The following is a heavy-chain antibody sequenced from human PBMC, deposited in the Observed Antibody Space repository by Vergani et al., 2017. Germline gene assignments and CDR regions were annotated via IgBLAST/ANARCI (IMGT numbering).Heavy chain of an antibody. CDR2: INPNSGGT. CDR1: GYTFTGYY. CDR3: AIVYRGGDQLLRSDNWFDP. J-gene: IGHJ5*02. Sequence: QVQLVQSGAEVKKPGASVKVSCKASGYTFTGYYMHWVRQAPGQGLEWMGWINPNSGGTNYAQKFQGRVTMTRDTSISTAYMELSRLRSDDTAVYYCAIVYRGGDQLLRSDNWFDPWGQGTLVTVSS. D-gene: IGHD2-2*01. V-gene: IGHV1-2*02.